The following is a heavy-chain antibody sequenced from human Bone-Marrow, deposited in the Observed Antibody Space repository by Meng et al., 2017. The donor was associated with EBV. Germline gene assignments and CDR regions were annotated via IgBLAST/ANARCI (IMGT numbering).Heavy chain of an antibody. D-gene: IGHD4-17*01. Sequence: EGLMVESGVGLVQPGGSLRLSCAASGFTLSNYWMHWVRQALGRWLVWVSRINSDGSRTTYADSVKGRFTISRDNDKNTLYLQMNSLRTEDTSIYYCARGTTTVTTKYYFNHWGQGTLVTVSS. V-gene: IGHV3-74*01. CDR3: ARGTTTVTTKYYFNH. CDR2: INSDGSRT. J-gene: IGHJ4*02. CDR1: GFTLSNYW.